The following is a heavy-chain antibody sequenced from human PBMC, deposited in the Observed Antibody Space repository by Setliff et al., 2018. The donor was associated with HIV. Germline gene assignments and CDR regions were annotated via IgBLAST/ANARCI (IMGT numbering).Heavy chain of an antibody. Sequence: PGGSLRLSCAASGFSFSEYEMIWVRQAPGKGLESISYISSSARALYYADSVKGRFTISRDNAKNSLYLQMNSLRAEDTAVYYCARGSSKVYYYMDVWGKGTTVTVS. V-gene: IGHV3-48*03. CDR2: ISSSARAL. CDR3: ARGSSKVYYYMDV. J-gene: IGHJ6*03. CDR1: GFSFSEYE. D-gene: IGHD6-6*01.